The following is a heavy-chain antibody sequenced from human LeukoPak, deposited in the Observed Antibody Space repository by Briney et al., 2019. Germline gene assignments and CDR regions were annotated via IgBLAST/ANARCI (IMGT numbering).Heavy chain of an antibody. CDR1: GGSISSGDYY. Sequence: SQTLSLTCTVSGGSISSGDYYWSWIRQPAGKGLEWIGRIYNSGSTNYNPSLKSRLTMSVDTSKNQFSLKLSSVTAADTAVYYCAKEGYSSGWFFAYYFDYWGQGNLVTVSS. J-gene: IGHJ4*02. V-gene: IGHV4-61*02. CDR2: IYNSGST. CDR3: AKEGYSSGWFFAYYFDY. D-gene: IGHD6-19*01.